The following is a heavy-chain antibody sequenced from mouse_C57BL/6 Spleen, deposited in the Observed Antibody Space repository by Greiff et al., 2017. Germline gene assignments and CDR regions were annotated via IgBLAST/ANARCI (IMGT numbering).Heavy chain of an antibody. V-gene: IGHV1-5*01. CDR2: LYPGNSDT. CDR3: THSILTGKDYYAMDY. CDR1: GYTFTSYW. Sequence: EVQLQQSGTVLARPGASVKMSCKTSGYTFTSYWMHWVKQRPGQGLEWIGALYPGNSDTSYNQKFKGKAKLTAVTSASTAYMELSSLTNEDSAVXYCTHSILTGKDYYAMDYWGQGTSVTVSS. J-gene: IGHJ4*01. D-gene: IGHD4-1*01.